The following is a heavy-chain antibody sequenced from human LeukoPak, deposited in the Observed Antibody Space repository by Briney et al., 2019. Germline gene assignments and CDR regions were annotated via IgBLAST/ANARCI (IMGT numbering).Heavy chain of an antibody. Sequence: SGGSLRLSCAASGFTFSIYAMSWVRQAPGKGVEWVSSISDTSAYIYYSDSVKGRFTISRDNSKNTLYLQMNSLRAEDTAVYYCAKDRVAGSRKFDYWGQGTLVTVSS. CDR1: GFTFSIYA. V-gene: IGHV3-23*01. CDR2: ISDTSAYI. CDR3: AKDRVAGSRKFDY. D-gene: IGHD6-19*01. J-gene: IGHJ4*02.